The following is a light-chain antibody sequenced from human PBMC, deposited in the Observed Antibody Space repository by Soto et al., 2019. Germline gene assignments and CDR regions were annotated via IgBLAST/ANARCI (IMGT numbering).Light chain of an antibody. CDR1: SSNTGSNT. V-gene: IGLV1-44*01. Sequence: QSVLTQPPSASGTPGERVTISYSGSSSNTGSNTVNWYQQLPGTAPKLLIYSNNQRPTGVPDRFSGSKSGTSASLAISGLQSEDDADYYCAAWDDSLNGLYVFGTGTKVTVL. CDR2: SNN. J-gene: IGLJ1*01. CDR3: AAWDDSLNGLYV.